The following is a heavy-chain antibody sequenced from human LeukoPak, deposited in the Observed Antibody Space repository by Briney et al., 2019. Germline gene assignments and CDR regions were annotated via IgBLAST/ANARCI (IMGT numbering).Heavy chain of an antibody. D-gene: IGHD6-19*01. J-gene: IGHJ3*02. CDR2: IYYSGSS. CDR3: ARWGLAVALNDAFDI. Sequence: PSETLSLTCTVSGGSIGISTHYWGWIRQPPGKGLEWIGSIYYSGSSHYNPSLKSRAAISVNTSKNQFSLKLTSMTAADTAVYYCARWGLAVALNDAFDIWGQGTMVTVSS. CDR1: GGSIGISTHY. V-gene: IGHV4-39*01.